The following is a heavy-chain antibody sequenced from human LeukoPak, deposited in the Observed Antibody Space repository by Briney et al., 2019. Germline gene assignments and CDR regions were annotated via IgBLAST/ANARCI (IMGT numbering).Heavy chain of an antibody. Sequence: ASVKVSCKASGYTFTSYGISGVRQAPGQGREWRGWISAYNCNTNYAQKLQGRDTMPPDPSTSNAYMELRSLRSDDTAVYYCARLSSSWAPPYYYYMDVWGKGTTVTVSS. V-gene: IGHV1-18*01. D-gene: IGHD6-13*01. CDR3: ARLSSSWAPPYYYYMDV. CDR1: GYTFTSYG. J-gene: IGHJ6*03. CDR2: ISAYNCNT.